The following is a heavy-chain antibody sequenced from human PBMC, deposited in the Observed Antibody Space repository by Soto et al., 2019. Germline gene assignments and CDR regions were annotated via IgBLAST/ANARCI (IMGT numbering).Heavy chain of an antibody. D-gene: IGHD1-26*01. V-gene: IGHV4-59*01. CDR1: GGFISGYY. J-gene: IGHJ5*02. CDR3: AGDSRSAEGWLDP. Sequence: SETLSLTCTVSGGFISGYYWTWIRQPPGKGLEWIGYVYSGSTNYNPSLKGRATISVVTSKNQFSLKLSSVTAADTAVYYCAGDSRSAEGWLDPWGQGTLVTVSS. CDR2: VYSGST.